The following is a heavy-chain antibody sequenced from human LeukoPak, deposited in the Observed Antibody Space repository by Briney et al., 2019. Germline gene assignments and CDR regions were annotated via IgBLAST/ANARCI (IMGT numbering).Heavy chain of an antibody. CDR1: GFDFDEYG. CDR2: INWNGGTT. CDR3: ARDLGSGRGSLGAD. J-gene: IGHJ4*02. Sequence: GGSLRLYCAATGFDFDEYGMSWVRQTAEKGLEWVSGINWNGGTTGYADSVKGRFTVSRDNAKNSLYLQMNNLRAEDTGLYYCARDLGSGRGSLGADWGQGTLVTVSS. V-gene: IGHV3-20*04. D-gene: IGHD3-10*01.